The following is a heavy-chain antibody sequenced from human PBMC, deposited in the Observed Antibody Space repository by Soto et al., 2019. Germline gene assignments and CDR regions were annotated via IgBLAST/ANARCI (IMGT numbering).Heavy chain of an antibody. CDR1: GFTFSSYG. V-gene: IGHV3-33*01. CDR3: ARCRGIAAAEAFDI. J-gene: IGHJ3*02. Sequence: QVQLVESGGGVVQPGRSLRLSCAASGFTFSSYGMHWVRQAPGKGLEWVAVIWYDGSNKYYADSVKGRFTISRDNSKNTLYLQMNSLRAEDTAVYYCARCRGIAAAEAFDIWGQGTMVTVSS. CDR2: IWYDGSNK. D-gene: IGHD6-13*01.